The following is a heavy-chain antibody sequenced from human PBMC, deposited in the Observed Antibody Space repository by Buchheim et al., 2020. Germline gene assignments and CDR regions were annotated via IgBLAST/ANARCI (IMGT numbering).Heavy chain of an antibody. J-gene: IGHJ4*02. CDR1: GGSISGGDYF. Sequence: QVQLQESGPGLVKPSQTLSLTCTVSGGSISGGDYFWSWIRQHPGKGLEWIGYTYYSGRSYYNPSLQSRVTISVHTSENQFSLCLNSVTAADTAVYYWAIHPNYGSGSCFDYWGQGTL. V-gene: IGHV4-31*03. CDR2: TYYSGRS. D-gene: IGHD3-10*01. CDR3: AIHPNYGSGSCFDY.